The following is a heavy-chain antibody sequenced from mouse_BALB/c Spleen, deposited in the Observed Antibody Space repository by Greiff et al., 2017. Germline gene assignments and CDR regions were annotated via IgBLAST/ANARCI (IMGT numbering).Heavy chain of an antibody. CDR3: ARKAMDY. CDR1: GYTFTSYV. CDR2: INPYNDGT. V-gene: IGHV1-14*01. J-gene: IGHJ4*01. Sequence: VQLKQSGAELARPGASVKMSCKASGYTFTSYVMHWVKQKPGQGLEWIGYINPYNDGTKYNEKFKGKATLTSDKSSSTAYMELSSLTSEDSAVYYCARKAMDYWGQGTSVTVSS.